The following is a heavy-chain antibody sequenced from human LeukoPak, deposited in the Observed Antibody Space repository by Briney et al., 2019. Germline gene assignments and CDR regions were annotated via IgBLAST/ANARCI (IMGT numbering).Heavy chain of an antibody. CDR2: ISDSGDNT. J-gene: IGHJ4*02. Sequence: GGSLGLSCAASGFTLSTYAMSWVRQAPGKGLEWVSAISDSGDNTHYADSVKGRFTISRDSSKSTLYLQMNSLRADDTAVYYGAKVYWNNYYYDYWGQGTLVTVSS. CDR1: GFTLSTYA. CDR3: AKVYWNNYYYDY. V-gene: IGHV3-23*01. D-gene: IGHD1/OR15-1a*01.